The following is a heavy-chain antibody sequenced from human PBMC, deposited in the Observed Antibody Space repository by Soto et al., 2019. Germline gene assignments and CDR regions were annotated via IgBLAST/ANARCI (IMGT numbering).Heavy chain of an antibody. CDR3: AGTRAKYYYDSSGYSPYYYYYYGMDV. CDR2: ISGSGGST. CDR1: GFTFSSYA. D-gene: IGHD3-22*01. J-gene: IGHJ6*02. V-gene: IGHV3-23*01. Sequence: EVQLLASGGGLVQPGGSLRLSCAASGFTFSSYAMSWVRQAPGKGLEWVSAISGSGGSTYYADSVKGRFTISRDNSKNTLYLQMNSLRAEDTAVYYCAGTRAKYYYDSSGYSPYYYYYYGMDVWGQGTTVTVSS.